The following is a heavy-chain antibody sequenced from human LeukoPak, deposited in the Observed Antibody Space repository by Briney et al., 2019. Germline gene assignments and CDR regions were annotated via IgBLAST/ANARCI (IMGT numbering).Heavy chain of an antibody. CDR2: VDPENGEV. CDR1: GHTITDSITDFY. CDR3: ATALNPSAFDV. V-gene: IGHV1-69-2*01. Sequence: ASVKVSCKISGHTITDSITDFYIHWVQQAPGKGLEWMGFVDPENGEVKYADKFQGRVTMTADKSMDIAYMELRSLRSDDTAEYFCATALNPSAFDVWGQGTLVSVSS. J-gene: IGHJ3*01.